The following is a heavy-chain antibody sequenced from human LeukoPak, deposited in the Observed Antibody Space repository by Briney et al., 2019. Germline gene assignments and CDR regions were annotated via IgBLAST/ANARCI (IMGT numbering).Heavy chain of an antibody. V-gene: IGHV3-73*01. CDR3: TRYNVGFES. Sequence: PGGSLRLSCTASGFTFSGSAMHWVRQASGKGLEWVGRIRSKANSYATVYAASVKGRFALSRDDSKNTAYLQMNSLKTEDTAVYYCTRYNVGFESWGQGTLVTVSS. J-gene: IGHJ4*02. D-gene: IGHD1-1*01. CDR2: IRSKANSYAT. CDR1: GFTFSGSA.